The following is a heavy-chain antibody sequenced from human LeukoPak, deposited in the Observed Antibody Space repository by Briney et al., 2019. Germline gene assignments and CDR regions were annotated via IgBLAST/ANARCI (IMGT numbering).Heavy chain of an antibody. Sequence: PGRSLRLSCAASGFSFSSSAMHWVRQAPGKGLEYVSAITNNGGYTYYANFVKGRFTISRDNSKNTLYLQMGRLRTEDTAVYYCAGASPDGFYDYWGQGTLVTVSS. D-gene: IGHD3-22*01. CDR1: GFSFSSSA. CDR2: ITNNGGYT. CDR3: AGASPDGFYDY. V-gene: IGHV3-64*01. J-gene: IGHJ4*02.